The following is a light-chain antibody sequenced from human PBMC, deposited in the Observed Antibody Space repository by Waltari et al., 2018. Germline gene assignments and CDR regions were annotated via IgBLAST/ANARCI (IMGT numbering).Light chain of an antibody. CDR2: AAA. V-gene: IGKV1-8*01. J-gene: IGKJ2*01. Sequence: CRGSQGISSYLAWYQQKPGKAPNLLIYAAATWQSGVPSRFSGSGSGTDFTRTISCLQSEDFATYYCQQYYSYLTFGQGTKLEIK. CDR3: QQYYSYLT. CDR1: QGISSY.